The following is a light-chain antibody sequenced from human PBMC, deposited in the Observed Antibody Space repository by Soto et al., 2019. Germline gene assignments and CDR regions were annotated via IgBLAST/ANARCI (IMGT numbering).Light chain of an antibody. Sequence: DIQMTQSPSSVSASVGDRVTITCRASQDFSSWLVWYQQKPGKAPKLLIYGASRLQSGVPSRFSGSGSGTEFTLTISSLQPEDFATYYCHQANSFPFSFGGGTKVEIK. CDR1: QDFSSW. J-gene: IGKJ4*01. CDR2: GAS. CDR3: HQANSFPFS. V-gene: IGKV1D-12*01.